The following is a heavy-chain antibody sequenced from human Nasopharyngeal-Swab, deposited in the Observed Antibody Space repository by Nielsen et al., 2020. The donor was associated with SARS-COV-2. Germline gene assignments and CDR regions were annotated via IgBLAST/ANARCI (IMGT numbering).Heavy chain of an antibody. J-gene: IGHJ4*02. CDR1: GFTFSSYD. Sequence: GESLKISCAASGFTFSSYDMHWVRQATGKGLEWVSAIGTAGDTYYPGSVKGRFTISRENAKNSFYLQMNSLRAEDTAVYYCARGGRGSGYYPYYWGQGTLVIVSS. CDR3: ARGGRGSGYYPYY. D-gene: IGHD3-22*01. CDR2: IGTAGDT. V-gene: IGHV3-13*01.